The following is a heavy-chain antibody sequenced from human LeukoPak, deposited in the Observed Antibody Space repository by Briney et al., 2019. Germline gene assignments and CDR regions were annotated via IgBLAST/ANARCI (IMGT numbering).Heavy chain of an antibody. Sequence: ASVTVSCKTSGYTFTSYGINWVRQAPGQGLEWMGWISAYNGNTNYAQKLQGRVTMTTDTSTSTAYMELRSLGSDDTAVYYCARGRNYYDSSGPGFDYWGQGTLVTVSS. J-gene: IGHJ4*02. V-gene: IGHV1-18*01. CDR3: ARGRNYYDSSGPGFDY. CDR1: GYTFTSYG. D-gene: IGHD3-22*01. CDR2: ISAYNGNT.